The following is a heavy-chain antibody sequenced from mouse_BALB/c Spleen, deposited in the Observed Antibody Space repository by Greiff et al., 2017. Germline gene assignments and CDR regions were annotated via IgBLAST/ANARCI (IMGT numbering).Heavy chain of an antibody. D-gene: IGHD2-12*01. CDR1: GFNIKDTY. V-gene: IGHV14-3*02. J-gene: IGHJ1*01. Sequence: EVQLQQSGAELVKPGASVKLSCTASGFNIKDTYMHWVKQRPEQGLEWIGRIDPANGNTKYDPKFQGKATITADTSSNTAYLQLSSLTSEDTAVYYCASPLRRNWYFDVWGAGTTVTVSS. CDR2: IDPANGNT. CDR3: ASPLRRNWYFDV.